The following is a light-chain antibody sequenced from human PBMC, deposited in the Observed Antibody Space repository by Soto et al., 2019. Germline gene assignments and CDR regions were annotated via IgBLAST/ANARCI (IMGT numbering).Light chain of an antibody. Sequence: DIQMTQSPSPLSASIGDRVTITCRASQSIDNWLAWYQQKPGKAPQLLIYDASRVKTGVPSRFTASGSGTEFTLTINTLQADDSATYFCQHYNGYPYTFGPG. J-gene: IGKJ2*01. V-gene: IGKV1-5*01. CDR1: QSIDNW. CDR3: QHYNGYPYT. CDR2: DAS.